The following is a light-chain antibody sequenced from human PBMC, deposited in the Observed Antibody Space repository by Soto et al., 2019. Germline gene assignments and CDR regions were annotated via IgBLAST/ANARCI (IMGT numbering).Light chain of an antibody. Sequence: QSALTQPASVSGSPGQSITISCTGTSSDVGSYNLVSWYQQHPGKAPKRMIYEVSKRPSGVSNRFSGSKSGNTASLTISGLQAEDEADYYCCSYAGSSTLVFGGGTQLTVL. CDR1: SSDVGSYNL. V-gene: IGLV2-23*02. J-gene: IGLJ3*02. CDR3: CSYAGSSTLV. CDR2: EVS.